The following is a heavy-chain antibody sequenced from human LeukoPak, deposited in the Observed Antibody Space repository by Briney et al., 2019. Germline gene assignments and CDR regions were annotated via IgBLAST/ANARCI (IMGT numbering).Heavy chain of an antibody. Sequence: PGGSLRLSCAASGFTFSSYSMNWVRQAPGKGLEWVAVISYDGSNKYYADSVKGRFTISRDNSKNTLYLQMNSLRAEDTAVYYCAKDSLRSPFDYWGQGTLVTVSS. J-gene: IGHJ4*02. V-gene: IGHV3-30*18. CDR2: ISYDGSNK. D-gene: IGHD3-10*01. CDR3: AKDSLRSPFDY. CDR1: GFTFSSYS.